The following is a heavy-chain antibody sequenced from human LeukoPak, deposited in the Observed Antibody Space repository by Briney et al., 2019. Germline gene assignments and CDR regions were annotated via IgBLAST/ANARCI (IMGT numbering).Heavy chain of an antibody. J-gene: IGHJ4*02. D-gene: IGHD6-19*01. CDR1: GFTFSSYA. CDR2: ISNSGIST. Sequence: GGSLRLSCAASGFTFSSYAMSWVRQAPGEGLEWVSTISNSGISTNYADSVKGRFTISRDNSKNTLYLQLNNLRAEDTAVYYCAKGHYNSGWFFGYWGQGTLVTVSS. V-gene: IGHV3-23*01. CDR3: AKGHYNSGWFFGY.